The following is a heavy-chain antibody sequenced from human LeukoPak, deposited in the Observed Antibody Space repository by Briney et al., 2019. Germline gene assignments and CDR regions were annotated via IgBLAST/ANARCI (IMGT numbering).Heavy chain of an antibody. V-gene: IGHV1-18*01. CDR3: ARDGYFEL. Sequence: APVKVSCKASGYTFTTYGIAWVRQAPGQGLEWMGWISAHNGNTNYAQSLQGRVTMTTDTSTNTAYMELRSLRSDDTAVYYCARDGYFELWGRGTLVTVSS. CDR2: ISAHNGNT. J-gene: IGHJ2*01. CDR1: GYTFTTYG.